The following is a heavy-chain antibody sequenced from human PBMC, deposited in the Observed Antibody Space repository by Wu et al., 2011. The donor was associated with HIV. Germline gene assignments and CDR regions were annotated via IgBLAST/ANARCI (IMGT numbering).Heavy chain of an antibody. J-gene: IGHJ4*02. Sequence: QVQLVQSGSEVKKPGSSVKVSCKASGGTFSTYAISWVRQAPGQGLEWMGRINPILGSRNYPQKFQGRLTIDADESTGTASLEVSSLRSEDTAVYYCVTGEWEQLRPLDYWGQGTLVTVSS. CDR3: VTGEWEQLRPLDY. D-gene: IGHD1-26*01. CDR2: INPILGSR. V-gene: IGHV1-69*11. CDR1: GGTFSTYA.